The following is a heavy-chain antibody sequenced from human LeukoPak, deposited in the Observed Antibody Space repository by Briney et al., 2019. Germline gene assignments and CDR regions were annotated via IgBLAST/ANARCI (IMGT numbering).Heavy chain of an antibody. CDR3: ARGGGVRFGSGSRPGNWFDP. Sequence: SETLSLTCTVTDYSISSGYFWGWIGQPPGKGLEWIGIIHSGQSPYYSPSLETRITISIETSTNQFSLRLHPVTAADTAVYYCARGGGVRFGSGSRPGNWFDPWGQGTLVIVSS. CDR2: IHSGQSP. J-gene: IGHJ5*02. V-gene: IGHV4-38-2*02. D-gene: IGHD3-16*01. CDR1: DYSISSGYF.